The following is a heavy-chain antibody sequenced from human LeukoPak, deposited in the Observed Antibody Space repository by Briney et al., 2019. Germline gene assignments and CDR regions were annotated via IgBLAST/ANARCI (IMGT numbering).Heavy chain of an antibody. Sequence: GGSLRLSCAASGFTFSSYAMSWVRQAPGKGLEWVSAISGSGGSTYYADSVKGRFTISRDNSKNTLYLQMNSLRAEDTAVYYCAKDQPTYYDFWSGYYLFDYWGQGTLVTVSS. V-gene: IGHV3-23*01. D-gene: IGHD3-3*01. CDR2: ISGSGGST. CDR3: AKDQPTYYDFWSGYYLFDY. CDR1: GFTFSSYA. J-gene: IGHJ4*02.